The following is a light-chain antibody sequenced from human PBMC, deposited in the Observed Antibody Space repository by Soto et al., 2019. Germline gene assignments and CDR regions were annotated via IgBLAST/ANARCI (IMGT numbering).Light chain of an antibody. Sequence: QSVVTQPPSASGTPGQRVTISCSGGASNIGIHFVYWYQQVPGTAPKLLIYSDNQRPSGVPERFSGSKSGTSASLAISGLRSDDEADYYCAAWDDSLSGVVFGGGTKLTVL. CDR3: AAWDDSLSGVV. CDR2: SDN. V-gene: IGLV1-47*02. CDR1: ASNIGIHF. J-gene: IGLJ2*01.